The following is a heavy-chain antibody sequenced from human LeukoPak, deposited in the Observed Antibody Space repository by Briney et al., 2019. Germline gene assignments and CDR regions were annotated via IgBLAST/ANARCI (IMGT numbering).Heavy chain of an antibody. D-gene: IGHD3-10*01. V-gene: IGHV4-4*07. J-gene: IGHJ4*02. CDR3: ARHGNYYGSGSYY. CDR2: IYSTGRS. Sequence: SETLSLTCTVSGGSISNYFWSWVRQPAGKGLEWIGRIYSTGRSDYNPSLKSRITISVDTSKNQFSLKLSSVTAADTAVYYCARHGNYYGSGSYYWGQGTLVTVSS. CDR1: GGSISNYF.